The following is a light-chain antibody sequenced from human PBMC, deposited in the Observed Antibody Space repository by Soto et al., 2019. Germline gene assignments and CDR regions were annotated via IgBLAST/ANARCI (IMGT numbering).Light chain of an antibody. V-gene: IGLV2-11*01. CDR2: DVT. Sequence: QSAVTQPRSVSGSPGQSVTISCTGTTSDVGGYDYVSWYLQHPGKAPKLIISDVTKRPSGVPDRFSGSRSGNTASLTISGLQAEDEAHYYCSSFGGSSTLVVFGGGTKLTVL. CDR3: SSFGGSSTLVV. CDR1: TSDVGGYDY. J-gene: IGLJ2*01.